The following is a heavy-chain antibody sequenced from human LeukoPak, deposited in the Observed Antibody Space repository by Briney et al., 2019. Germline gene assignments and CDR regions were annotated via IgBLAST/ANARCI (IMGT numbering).Heavy chain of an antibody. Sequence: GASVKVSCKASGYTFTAYYMHWVRQAPGQGLEWMGGIIPIFGTANYAQKFQGRVTITADKSTSTAYMELSSLRSEDTAVYYCARDPDLWFGELPHDYWGQGTLVTVSS. CDR1: GYTFTAYY. CDR2: IIPIFGTA. V-gene: IGHV1-69*06. J-gene: IGHJ4*02. CDR3: ARDPDLWFGELPHDY. D-gene: IGHD3-10*01.